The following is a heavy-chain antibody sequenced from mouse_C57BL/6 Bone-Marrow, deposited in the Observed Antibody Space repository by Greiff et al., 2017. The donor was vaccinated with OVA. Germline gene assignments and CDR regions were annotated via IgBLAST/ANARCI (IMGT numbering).Heavy chain of an antibody. V-gene: IGHV14-4*01. Sequence: VQLQQSGAELVRPGASVKLSCTASGFNIKDDYMHWVKQRPEQGLEWIGRIDPENGDTEYASKFQGKATITADTSSNTAYLQLSSLTSEDTAVYCGTTVGREAWFAYWGRGTLVTVSA. D-gene: IGHD4-1*01. J-gene: IGHJ3*01. CDR1: GFNIKDDY. CDR2: IDPENGDT. CDR3: TTVGREAWFAY.